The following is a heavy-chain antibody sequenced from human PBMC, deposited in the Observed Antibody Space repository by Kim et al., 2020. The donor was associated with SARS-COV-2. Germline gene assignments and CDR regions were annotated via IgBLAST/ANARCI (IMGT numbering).Heavy chain of an antibody. D-gene: IGHD3-22*01. CDR2: IYSGGST. CDR1: GFTVSSNY. J-gene: IGHJ3*02. V-gene: IGHV3-53*01. CDR3: AGLRYGDSSGYYYRAFDI. Sequence: GGSLRLSCAASGFTVSSNYMSWVRQAPGKGLEWVSVIYSGGSTYYADSVKGRFTISRDNSKNTLYLQMNSLRAEDTAVYYCAGLRYGDSSGYYYRAFDIWGQGTMVTVSS.